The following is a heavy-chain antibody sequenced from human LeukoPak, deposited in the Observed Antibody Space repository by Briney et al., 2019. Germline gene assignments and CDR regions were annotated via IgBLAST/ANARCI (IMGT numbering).Heavy chain of an antibody. V-gene: IGHV3-49*04. Sequence: GGSLRLSCTASGFTFGNYALTWVRQAPGKGLEWLSFIRSKAYGGTTEYAASVKGRFSISRDDSQSIAYLQMNSLKTEDTAVYYCIRNVPDWNYAMDVWGHGTTVTDSS. J-gene: IGHJ6*02. CDR3: IRNVPDWNYAMDV. CDR1: GFTFGNYA. CDR2: IRSKAYGGTT. D-gene: IGHD3/OR15-3a*01.